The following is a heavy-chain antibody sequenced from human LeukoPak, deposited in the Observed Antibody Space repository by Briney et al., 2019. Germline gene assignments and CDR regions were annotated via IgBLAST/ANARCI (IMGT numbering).Heavy chain of an antibody. CDR1: GGAISSSNW. Sequence: PSGTLSLTCAVSGGAISSSNWWSWVRQPPGKGLEWIGEIYHSGSTNYNPSLKSRVTISVDKSKNQFSLKLSSVTAADTAVYYCASSLGFPYYFDYWGQGTLVTVSS. CDR2: IYHSGST. CDR3: ASSLGFPYYFDY. J-gene: IGHJ4*02. V-gene: IGHV4-4*02. D-gene: IGHD5-12*01.